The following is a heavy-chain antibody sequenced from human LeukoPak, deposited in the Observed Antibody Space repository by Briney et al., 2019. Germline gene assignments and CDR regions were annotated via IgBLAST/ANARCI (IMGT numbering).Heavy chain of an antibody. V-gene: IGHV4-38-2*01. J-gene: IGHJ3*02. D-gene: IGHD4-17*01. CDR3: ARPPDYGDYVPGFDI. Sequence: SETLSLTCAVSGYSISSGYYWGWIRQPPGKGLEWIGSIYHSGSTYYNPSLKSRVTISVDTSKNQFSLKLSSVTAADTAVYYCARPPDYGDYVPGFDIWGQGTMVTVSS. CDR1: GYSISSGYY. CDR2: IYHSGST.